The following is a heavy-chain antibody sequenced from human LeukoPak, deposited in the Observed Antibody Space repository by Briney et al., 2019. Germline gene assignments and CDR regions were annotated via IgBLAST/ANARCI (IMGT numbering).Heavy chain of an antibody. J-gene: IGHJ5*02. CDR3: ARDGGYDILTGYPQYTWFDP. Sequence: SVKVSCKASGGTFSSYTVSWVRQAPGQGLEWRGRIIPILGIANYAQKFQGRVTITADKSTSTAYMELSSLRSEDTAVYYCARDGGYDILTGYPQYTWFDPWGQGTLVTVSS. CDR1: GGTFSSYT. CDR2: IIPILGIA. V-gene: IGHV1-69*04. D-gene: IGHD3-9*01.